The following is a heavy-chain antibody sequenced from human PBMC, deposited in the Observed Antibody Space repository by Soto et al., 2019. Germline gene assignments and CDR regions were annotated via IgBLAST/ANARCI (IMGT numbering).Heavy chain of an antibody. CDR3: AKSLSALFSLGDFKY. CDR1: GFTFSSYA. V-gene: IGHV3-23*01. J-gene: IGHJ4*02. D-gene: IGHD2-21*01. Sequence: XVSLRLSCAASGFTFSSYALNWVRQAPGKGLEWVAEISGSGTSTYYAPSVKGRFIISSDSSKNTLYLRMYSLRAEDTAMHYCAKSLSALFSLGDFKYWGQGALVTVSS. CDR2: ISGSGTST.